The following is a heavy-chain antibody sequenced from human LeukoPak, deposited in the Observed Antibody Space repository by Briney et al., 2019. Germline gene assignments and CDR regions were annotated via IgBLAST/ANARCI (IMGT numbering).Heavy chain of an antibody. CDR2: INASGGRT. CDR1: GFTYSNYA. Sequence: GGSLRLSCAASGFTYSNYAMNWVRQAPGKGLEWVSSINASGGRTYYADSVKGRFTISRDNSKNTLYLQMNSLRAEDTAVYYCASRDYYDSSGYYDAFDIWGQGTKVTVSS. V-gene: IGHV3-23*01. CDR3: ASRDYYDSSGYYDAFDI. D-gene: IGHD3-22*01. J-gene: IGHJ3*02.